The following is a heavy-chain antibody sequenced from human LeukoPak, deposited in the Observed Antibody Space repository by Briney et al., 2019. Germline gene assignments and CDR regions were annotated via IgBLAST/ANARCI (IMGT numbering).Heavy chain of an antibody. CDR2: IKQDGSEK. Sequence: GGSLRLSCAASGFSFSTYWMTWVRQAPGKGLEWVAIIKQDGSEKYSVDSVKGRFTISRDNAKNSLYLEMNSLRAEDTAVYYCARDSSDNFWSGFSLWGQGTLVTVSS. CDR3: ARDSSDNFWSGFSL. D-gene: IGHD3-3*01. CDR1: GFSFSTYW. J-gene: IGHJ4*02. V-gene: IGHV3-7*01.